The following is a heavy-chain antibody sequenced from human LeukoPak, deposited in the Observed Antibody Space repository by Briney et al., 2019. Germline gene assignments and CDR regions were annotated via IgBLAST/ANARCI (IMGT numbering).Heavy chain of an antibody. V-gene: IGHV1-69*01. CDR1: GGTFSSYA. CDR3: AREAYSYYFDY. CDR2: IIPIFGTA. J-gene: IGHJ4*02. Sequence: SSVTVSCKASGGTFSSYAISWVRQAPGQGLEWMGGIIPIFGTANYAQKFQGKVTITADESTSTAYMELSSLRSEDTAVYYCAREAYSYYFDYWGQGTLVTVSS. D-gene: IGHD6-13*01.